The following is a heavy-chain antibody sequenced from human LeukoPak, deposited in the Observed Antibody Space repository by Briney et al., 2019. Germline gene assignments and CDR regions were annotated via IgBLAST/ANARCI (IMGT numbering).Heavy chain of an antibody. CDR2: IYTSGST. J-gene: IGHJ6*03. Sequence: SETLSLTCTVSGGSISSGSYYWSWIRQPAGKGLEWIGRIYTSGSTNYNPSLKSRVTMSVDTSKNQFSLKLSSVTAADTAVYYCARARGDYSNYYYYYMDVWGKGTTVTVSS. V-gene: IGHV4-61*02. D-gene: IGHD4-11*01. CDR1: GGSISSGSYY. CDR3: ARARGDYSNYYYYYMDV.